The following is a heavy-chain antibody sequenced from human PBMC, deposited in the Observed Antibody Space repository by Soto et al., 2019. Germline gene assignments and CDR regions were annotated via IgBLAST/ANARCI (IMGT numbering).Heavy chain of an antibody. CDR2: IFYSGST. Sequence: PSETLSLTCTVSGGSISYYYLNWIRQSPGKGLEWIGYIFYSGSTHYNPSLKSRVTISIDTSKNQFSLRLTSVTAADTAVYFCARGSPPSKYGLDVWGQGTTVTVSS. V-gene: IGHV4-59*01. CDR1: GGSISYYY. D-gene: IGHD6-13*01. CDR3: ARGSPPSKYGLDV. J-gene: IGHJ6*02.